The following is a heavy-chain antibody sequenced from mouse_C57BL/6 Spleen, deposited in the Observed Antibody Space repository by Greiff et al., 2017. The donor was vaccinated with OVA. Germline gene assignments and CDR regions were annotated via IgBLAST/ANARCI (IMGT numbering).Heavy chain of an antibody. CDR2: ISYDGSN. CDR1: GYSITSGYY. Sequence: EVQVVESGPGLVKPSQSLSLTCSVTGYSITSGYYWNWIRQFPGNKLEWMGYISYDGSNNYNPSLKNRISITRDTSKNQFFLKLNSVTTEDTATYYCASRPIYYDYPYAMDYWGQGTSVTVSS. CDR3: ASRPIYYDYPYAMDY. V-gene: IGHV3-6*01. D-gene: IGHD2-4*01. J-gene: IGHJ4*01.